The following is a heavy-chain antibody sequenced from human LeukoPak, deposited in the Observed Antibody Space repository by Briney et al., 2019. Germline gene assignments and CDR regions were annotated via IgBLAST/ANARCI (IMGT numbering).Heavy chain of an antibody. CDR3: AVGVGGTMIKHNNWFDP. D-gene: IGHD3-22*01. J-gene: IGHJ5*02. Sequence: GASVKVSCTASGGTFSSYAISWVRQAPGQGLEWMGRIIPILGIANYAQKFQGRVTITADKSTSTAYMELSSLRAEDTAVYYCAVGVGGTMIKHNNWFDPWGQGTLVTVSS. CDR2: IIPILGIA. CDR1: GGTFSSYA. V-gene: IGHV1-69*04.